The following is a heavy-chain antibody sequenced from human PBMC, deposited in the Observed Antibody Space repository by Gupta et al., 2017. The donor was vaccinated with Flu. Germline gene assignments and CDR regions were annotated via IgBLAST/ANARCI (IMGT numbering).Heavy chain of an antibody. D-gene: IGHD1-7*01. J-gene: IGHJ4*02. CDR3: AKDPITGTTGEYYFDY. CDR1: GFTFSSYA. Sequence: EVQLFDSGGGLVQPGGSLHLSFAAAGFTFSSYAMSWVRQAPGKGLEGVSAISGSGGRKYYADSGKGRFTISRDNSKNTRYLQMNSLRAEDTAVYYCAKDPITGTTGEYYFDYGGQGTLVTVSS. CDR2: ISGSGGRK. V-gene: IGHV3-23*01.